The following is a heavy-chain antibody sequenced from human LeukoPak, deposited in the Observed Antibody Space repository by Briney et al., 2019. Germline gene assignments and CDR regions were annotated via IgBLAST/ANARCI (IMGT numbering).Heavy chain of an antibody. CDR3: ASQVWDYYYYGMDV. V-gene: IGHV1-2*02. D-gene: IGHD7-27*01. Sequence: ASVKLSCKASGYTFTGNYMHWVRHAPGQGLELMGWINPNSGGTNYAQKFQGRVTMTRDTSISTTYMELNRLRSDDTAVYYCASQVWDYYYYGMDVWGQGTTVTVSS. CDR1: GYTFTGNY. CDR2: INPNSGGT. J-gene: IGHJ6*02.